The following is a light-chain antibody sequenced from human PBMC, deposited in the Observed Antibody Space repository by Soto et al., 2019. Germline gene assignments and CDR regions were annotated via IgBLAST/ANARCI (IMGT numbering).Light chain of an antibody. CDR2: AAS. CDR3: QQSYSTPPWT. J-gene: IGKJ1*01. Sequence: DIQMTQSPSSLSASVGDSVTITCRASQSISSYLNWYQQKPGKAPKLLIYAASSLQSGVPSRFSSSRSGTDFTLTISSLQPEDFATYYCQQSYSTPPWTFGQGTKVEIK. V-gene: IGKV1-39*01. CDR1: QSISSY.